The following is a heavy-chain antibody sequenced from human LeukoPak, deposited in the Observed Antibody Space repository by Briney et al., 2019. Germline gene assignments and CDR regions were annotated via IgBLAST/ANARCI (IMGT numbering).Heavy chain of an antibody. Sequence: PSETLSLTCSVSGGSLSSSSYYWGWIRQPPGRGLEWIGNIYETGSTNYNPSLKSRVTISVDTSKNQFSLKLSSVTAADTAVYYCAKGAGPPWFDPWGQGTLVTVSS. D-gene: IGHD6-19*01. V-gene: IGHV4-39*01. CDR3: AKGAGPPWFDP. CDR2: IYETGST. J-gene: IGHJ5*02. CDR1: GGSLSSSSYY.